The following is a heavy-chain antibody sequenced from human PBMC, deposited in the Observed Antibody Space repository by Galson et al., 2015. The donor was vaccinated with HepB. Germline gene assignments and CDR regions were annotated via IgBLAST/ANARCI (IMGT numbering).Heavy chain of an antibody. CDR2: ISYDGSNK. CDR3: AKAFGRKNRYYGSGDNEGDY. J-gene: IGHJ4*02. V-gene: IGHV3-30*18. CDR1: GFTFSSYG. D-gene: IGHD3-10*01. Sequence: SLRLSCAASGFTFSSYGMHWVRQAPGKGLEWVAVISYDGSNKYYADSVKGRFTISRDNSKNTLYLQMNSLRAEDTAVYYCAKAFGRKNRYYGSGDNEGDYWGQGTLVTVSS.